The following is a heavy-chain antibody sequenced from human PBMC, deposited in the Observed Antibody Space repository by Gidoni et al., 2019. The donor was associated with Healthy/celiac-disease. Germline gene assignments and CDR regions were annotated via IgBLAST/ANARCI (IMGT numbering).Heavy chain of an antibody. CDR3: ARDRSMITFGGVTYYFDY. D-gene: IGHD3-16*01. CDR1: GGSISSYY. CDR2: IYTSGST. J-gene: IGHJ4*02. Sequence: HVQLQESGPGLVKPSETLSLTCTVSGGSISSYYWSWIRQPAWKGLEWIGRIYTSGSTNYNPALKRRVTMSVDTSKNQFSLKLSSVTAADTAVYYCARDRSMITFGGVTYYFDYWGQGTLVTVSS. V-gene: IGHV4-4*07.